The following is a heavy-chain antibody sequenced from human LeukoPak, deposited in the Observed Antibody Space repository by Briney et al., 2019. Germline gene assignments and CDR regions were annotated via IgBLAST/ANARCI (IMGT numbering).Heavy chain of an antibody. CDR3: ARDQGHYYDSSGYTPFDY. J-gene: IGHJ4*02. D-gene: IGHD3-22*01. CDR2: ISSSGSTI. Sequence: PGGSLRLSCAASGFTFSSYEMNWVGQAPAKGLEWVSYISSSGSTIYYADSVKGRFTISRDNAKNSLYLQMNSLRAEDTAVYYCARDQGHYYDSSGYTPFDYWGQGTLVTVSS. CDR1: GFTFSSYE. V-gene: IGHV3-48*03.